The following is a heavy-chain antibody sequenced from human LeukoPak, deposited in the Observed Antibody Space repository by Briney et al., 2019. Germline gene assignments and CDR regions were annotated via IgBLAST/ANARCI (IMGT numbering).Heavy chain of an antibody. CDR2: IWYDGSNK. D-gene: IGHD6-13*01. J-gene: IGHJ6*02. CDR1: GFTFSSYG. V-gene: IGHV3-33*01. Sequence: PGRPLRLSCAASGFTFSSYGMHWVRQAPGKGLEWVAVIWYDGSNKYYADSVKGRFTISRDNSKNTLYLQMNSLRAEDTAVYYCARGYSSSWYWRYYYYGMDVWGQGTTVTVSS. CDR3: ARGYSSSWYWRYYYYGMDV.